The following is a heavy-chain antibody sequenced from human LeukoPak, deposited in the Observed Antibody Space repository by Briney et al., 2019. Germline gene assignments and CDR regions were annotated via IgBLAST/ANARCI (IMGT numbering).Heavy chain of an antibody. CDR1: GFTFSSYW. CDR3: ARDLGHTGYDLYDY. J-gene: IGHJ4*02. V-gene: IGHV3-7*01. CDR2: IKQDGSEK. Sequence: TGGSLRLSCAASGFTFSSYWMSWVCQAPGKGLKWVANIKQDGSEKYYVDSVKGRFTISRDNAKNSLYLEMNSLRVEDTAVYYCARDLGHTGYDLYDYWGQGTLVTVSS. D-gene: IGHD5-12*01.